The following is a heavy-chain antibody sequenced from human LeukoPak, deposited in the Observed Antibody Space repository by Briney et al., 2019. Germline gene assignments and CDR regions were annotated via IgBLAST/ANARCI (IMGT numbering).Heavy chain of an antibody. Sequence: PGGSLRLSCAASGFSFSNFGMHWVPQAPREGLEWVALISFDGSNPYYGAAVKGRFTIPRATSKNTLYLQMNSLRAEATAVYYGAKEAAAAGNWFGSWGEGTLVTVSS. CDR1: GFSFSNFG. V-gene: IGHV3-30*18. D-gene: IGHD6-25*01. CDR2: ISFDGSNP. CDR3: AKEAAAAGNWFGS. J-gene: IGHJ5*01.